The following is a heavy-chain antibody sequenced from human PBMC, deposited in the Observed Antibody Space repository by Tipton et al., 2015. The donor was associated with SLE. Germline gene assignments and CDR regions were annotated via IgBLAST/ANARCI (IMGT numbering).Heavy chain of an antibody. CDR3: ARRLAWQLGVVGWFDP. V-gene: IGHV4-34*01. CDR2: INHSGST. Sequence: AGLVKPSETLSLTCAVYGGSFSGYYWSWIRQPPGKGLERIGEINHSGSTNYNPPLKSRMTISVDTSNNQFSLKLSSLTAADTAVYYCARRLAWQLGVVGWFDPWGQGTLVTVSS. D-gene: IGHD6-6*01. CDR1: GGSFSGYY. J-gene: IGHJ5*02.